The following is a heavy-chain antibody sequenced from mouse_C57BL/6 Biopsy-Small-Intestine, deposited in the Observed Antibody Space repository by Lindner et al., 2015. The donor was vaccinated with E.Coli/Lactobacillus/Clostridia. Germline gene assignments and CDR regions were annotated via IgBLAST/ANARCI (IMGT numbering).Heavy chain of an antibody. D-gene: IGHD3-3*01. CDR3: ANRGRDYYAMDY. Sequence: VQLQESGGGLVKPGGSLKLSCAAFGLTFSDYGMHWVRQAPEKGLEWVAYISSGSSAIYYGDPVKGRFTISRDNAKNTLSLQMTSLRSEYTAMYYCANRGRDYYAMDYWGQGTSVTVSS. CDR1: GLTFSDYG. V-gene: IGHV5-17*01. CDR2: ISSGSSAI. J-gene: IGHJ4*01.